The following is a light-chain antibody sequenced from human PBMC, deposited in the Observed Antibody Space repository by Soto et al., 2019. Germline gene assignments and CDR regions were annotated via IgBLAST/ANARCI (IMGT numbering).Light chain of an antibody. CDR3: CAYAGRYV. J-gene: IGLJ1*01. CDR2: EGS. V-gene: IGLV2-23*01. CDR1: SSDVGSYNL. Sequence: QSALTQPASVSGSPGQSITISCTGTSSDVGSYNLVSWYQQHPGKAPKLMIYEGSKRPSGVSNRFSGSKSGNTASLTISGLQAEDEADYCCCAYAGRYVFGTGTKVTVL.